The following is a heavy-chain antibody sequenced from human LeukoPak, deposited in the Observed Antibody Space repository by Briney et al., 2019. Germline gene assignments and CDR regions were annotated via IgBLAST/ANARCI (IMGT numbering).Heavy chain of an antibody. CDR2: ISGSGGRT. D-gene: IGHD3-10*01. CDR3: AKERPLWFGELLTRCYFDY. V-gene: IGHV3-23*01. CDR1: GITLSNYG. Sequence: GSLRLSCAVSGITLSNYGMSWVRQAPGKGLEWVAGISGSGGRTNYADAVKGRFTISRNNSKNTLYLQMNSLRAEDTAVYYCAKERPLWFGELLTRCYFDYWGQGTLVTVSS. J-gene: IGHJ4*02.